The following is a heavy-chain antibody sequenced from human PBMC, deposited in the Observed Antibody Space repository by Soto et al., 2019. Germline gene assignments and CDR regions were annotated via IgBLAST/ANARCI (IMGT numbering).Heavy chain of an antibody. CDR3: AKDRKKSYYSPDFDS. CDR1: GFTFDDYA. D-gene: IGHD2-21*01. Sequence: EVQLVESGGDLVQPGRSLRLSCAASGFTFDDYAMYWVRQAPGKGLEWVSGISWDSGSIGYADSVKGRFTISRDNAKNSLYLQMNSLIAEDTALYYCAKDRKKSYYSPDFDSWGQGALVSVSS. V-gene: IGHV3-9*01. CDR2: ISWDSGSI. J-gene: IGHJ4*02.